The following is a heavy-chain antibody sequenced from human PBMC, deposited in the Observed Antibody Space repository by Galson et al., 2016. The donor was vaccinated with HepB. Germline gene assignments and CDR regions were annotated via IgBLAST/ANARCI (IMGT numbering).Heavy chain of an antibody. CDR3: ARVAPSGPLDV. CDR2: ISDSGGYT. J-gene: IGHJ6*02. CDR1: GFTFAGYS. V-gene: IGHV3-23*01. Sequence: SLRLSCAASGFTFAGYSMNWVRQAPGKGLEWVSAISDSGGYTPYADSVRGRFTISRDNSKNTLYLQMNSLRAEDTAVYYCARVAPSGPLDVWGQGTTVAVAS.